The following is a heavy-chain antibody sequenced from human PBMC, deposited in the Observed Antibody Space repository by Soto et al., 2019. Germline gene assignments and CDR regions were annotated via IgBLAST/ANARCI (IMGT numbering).Heavy chain of an antibody. D-gene: IGHD2-21*01. CDR2: ISSSSSTI. Sequence: GGSLRLSCAASGFTFSSYSMNWVRQAPGKGLEWVSYISSSSSTIYYADSVKGRFTISRDNAKNSLYLQMNSLRAEDTAVYYCARDHPLSIAYCGGDCPTYFDYWGQGTLVTVSS. CDR1: GFTFSSYS. V-gene: IGHV3-48*01. CDR3: ARDHPLSIAYCGGDCPTYFDY. J-gene: IGHJ4*02.